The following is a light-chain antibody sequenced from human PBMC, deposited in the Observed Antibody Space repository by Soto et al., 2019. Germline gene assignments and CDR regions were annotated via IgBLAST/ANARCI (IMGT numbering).Light chain of an antibody. Sequence: ENVLTQSPGTLSLSPGERATLSCRASQSISSSYLNWYQQKRGQAPRLLIYGVSRRATDIPARFSGSGSGTDFTLTISRLEPEDFAVSYGQQYDSSPFTFGQGTKLEIK. V-gene: IGKV3-20*01. CDR2: GVS. CDR3: QQYDSSPFT. J-gene: IGKJ2*01. CDR1: QSISSSY.